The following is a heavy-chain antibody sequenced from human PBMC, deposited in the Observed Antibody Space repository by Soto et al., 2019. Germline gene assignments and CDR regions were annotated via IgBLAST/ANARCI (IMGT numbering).Heavy chain of an antibody. CDR3: AMVDNYVTPTPQDV. CDR1: GYTFASYD. CDR2: MSPNSGNT. Sequence: ASVKVSCKASGYTFASYDINWVRQATGQGLEWMGGMSPNSGNTGYAQKFQGRVTMTRNTSISTAYMELSSLRSDDTAVYYCAMVDNYVTPTPQDVWGQGTTVTVSS. V-gene: IGHV1-8*01. J-gene: IGHJ6*02. D-gene: IGHD3-16*01.